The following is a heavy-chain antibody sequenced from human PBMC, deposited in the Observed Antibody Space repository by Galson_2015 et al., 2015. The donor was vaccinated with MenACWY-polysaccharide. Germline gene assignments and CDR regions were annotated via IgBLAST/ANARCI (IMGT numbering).Heavy chain of an antibody. CDR1: GFTFSSYG. CDR2: ISSSSSTI. J-gene: IGHJ4*02. V-gene: IGHV3-48*01. D-gene: IGHD6-6*01. CDR3: TRGGAARPDY. Sequence: SLRLSCAASGFTFSSYGMDWVRQAPGKGLEWVSYISSSSSTISYADSVKGRFTISRDNARNSLYLQMNSLGAEDAAVYYCTRGGAARPDYWGQGTLVTVSS.